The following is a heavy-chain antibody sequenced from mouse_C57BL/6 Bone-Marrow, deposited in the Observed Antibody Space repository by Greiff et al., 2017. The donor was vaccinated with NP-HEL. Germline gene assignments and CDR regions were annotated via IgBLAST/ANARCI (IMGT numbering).Heavy chain of an antibody. D-gene: IGHD1-1*01. CDR1: GYTFTSYW. V-gene: IGHV1-55*01. J-gene: IGHJ4*01. CDR2: IYPGSGST. CDR3: ARYYGSRYYAMDY. Sequence: VQLQQSGAELVKPGASVKMSCKASGYTFTSYWITWVKQRPGQGLEWIGDIYPGSGSTNYNEKFKSKATLTVDTSSSTAYMQLSSLTSEDSAVYYCARYYGSRYYAMDYWGQGTSVTVSS.